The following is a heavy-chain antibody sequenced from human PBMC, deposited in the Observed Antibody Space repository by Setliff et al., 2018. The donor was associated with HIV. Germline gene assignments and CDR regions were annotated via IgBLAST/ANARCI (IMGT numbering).Heavy chain of an antibody. CDR3: ARCGGDCYPYYMDV. V-gene: IGHV1-2*02. Sequence: ASVKVSCKASGYTFTGYYMHWVRQAPGQGLEWMGWINPNSGDTNYAQKFQGRVTMTRDTSISTAYMDLSRLRSDDTAVYYCARCGGDCYPYYMDVWGKGTTVTVSS. CDR1: GYTFTGYY. D-gene: IGHD2-21*01. CDR2: INPNSGDT. J-gene: IGHJ6*03.